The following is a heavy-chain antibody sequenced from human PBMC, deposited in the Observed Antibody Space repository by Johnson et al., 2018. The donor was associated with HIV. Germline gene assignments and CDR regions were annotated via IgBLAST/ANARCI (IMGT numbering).Heavy chain of an antibody. D-gene: IGHD6-19*01. Sequence: VQLVESGGGLVQPGGSLRVSCVISGFVFGHNAMSWVRQVPGKGLQWVSGITWNGGRTGYADSVKGRFTISRDNPKPSLYLLMNSLRAEDTALYYCARVSRLGDIAVLSDAFDIWGQGTLVTVSS. J-gene: IGHJ3*02. CDR2: ITWNGGRT. CDR1: GFVFGHNA. V-gene: IGHV3-20*04. CDR3: ARVSRLGDIAVLSDAFDI.